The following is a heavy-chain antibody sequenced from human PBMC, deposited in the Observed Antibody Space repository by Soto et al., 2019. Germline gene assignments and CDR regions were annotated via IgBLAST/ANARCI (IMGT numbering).Heavy chain of an antibody. CDR3: ARRYCSGGSCYRALGPNWFGP. J-gene: IGHJ5*02. Sequence: ASVKVSCKASGGTFSSYAISWVRQAPVQGLEWMGWIIPIVGTANYAQKFQGRVTITADESTSKAYMELSSLRSEDTAVYYCARRYCSGGSCYRALGPNWFGPWGQGTLVTVSS. CDR2: IIPIVGTA. D-gene: IGHD2-15*01. CDR1: GGTFSSYA. V-gene: IGHV1-69*13.